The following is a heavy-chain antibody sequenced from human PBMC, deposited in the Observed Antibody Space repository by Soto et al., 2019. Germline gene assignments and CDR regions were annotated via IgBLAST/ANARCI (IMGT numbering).Heavy chain of an antibody. J-gene: IGHJ4*02. CDR3: ARHWASAYGAYDPFDY. Sequence: SETLSLACTVSGGSISSFYWSWIRQPPGKGLEWIGYIYSSGSTNYNPSLKSRVTISVDTSKNQFSLKLSSVTAADTAVYYCARHWASAYGAYDPFDYWGQGTLVTVSS. CDR2: IYSSGST. V-gene: IGHV4-59*08. CDR1: GGSISSFY. D-gene: IGHD4-17*01.